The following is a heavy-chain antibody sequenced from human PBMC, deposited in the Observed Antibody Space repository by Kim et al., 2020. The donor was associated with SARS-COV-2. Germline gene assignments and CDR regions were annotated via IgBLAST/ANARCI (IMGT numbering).Heavy chain of an antibody. CDR2: IYYSGST. V-gene: IGHV4-39*07. D-gene: IGHD3-9*01. CDR1: GGSISSSSYY. J-gene: IGHJ4*02. Sequence: SETLSLTCTVSGGSISSSSYYWGWIRQPPGKGLEWIGSIYYSGSTYYNPSLKSRVTISVDTSKNQFSLKLSPVTAADTAVYYCARDGPLNYYDILTGYYMGYFDYWGQGTLVTVSS. CDR3: ARDGPLNYYDILTGYYMGYFDY.